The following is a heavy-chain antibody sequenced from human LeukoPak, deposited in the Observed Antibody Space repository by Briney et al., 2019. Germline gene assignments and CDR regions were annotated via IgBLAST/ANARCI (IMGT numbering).Heavy chain of an antibody. D-gene: IGHD4-17*01. Sequence: PSETLSLTCTVSGGSITTYYWSWIRQPPGKGLEWIGFIYSSGSTTYNPSLKGRVTMSIDTSTNQFSLKLSSVTAADTAVYYCARDIRRRGVTTGDYWGQGTLVTVSS. J-gene: IGHJ4*02. CDR3: ARDIRRRGVTTGDY. CDR1: GGSITTYY. V-gene: IGHV4-4*08. CDR2: IYSSGST.